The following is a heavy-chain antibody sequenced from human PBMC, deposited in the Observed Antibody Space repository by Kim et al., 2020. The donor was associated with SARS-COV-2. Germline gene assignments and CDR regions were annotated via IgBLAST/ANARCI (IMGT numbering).Heavy chain of an antibody. Sequence: GGSLRLSCAASGFTFSSYSMNWVRQAPGKGLEWVSYISSSSTIYYADSVKGRFTISRDNAKNSLYLQMNSLRDEDTAVYYCARVGKDAWGQGTMVTVSS. CDR1: GFTFSSYS. V-gene: IGHV3-48*02. CDR3: ARVGKDA. CDR2: ISSSSTI. J-gene: IGHJ3*01.